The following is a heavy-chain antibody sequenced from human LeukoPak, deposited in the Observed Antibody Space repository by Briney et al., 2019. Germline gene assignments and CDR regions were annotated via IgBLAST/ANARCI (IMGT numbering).Heavy chain of an antibody. J-gene: IGHJ4*02. D-gene: IGHD2-2*01. V-gene: IGHV3-21*01. Sequence: GGSLRLSCAASGFTFSSYTLNWVRQAPGKGLEWVSSISSAGGYIYYADSVKGRFTISRDNAKSSLYLQMNSLRAVDTAVYYCAREIVSSNSFDNWGQGTLVTVSS. CDR1: GFTFSSYT. CDR3: AREIVSSNSFDN. CDR2: ISSAGGYI.